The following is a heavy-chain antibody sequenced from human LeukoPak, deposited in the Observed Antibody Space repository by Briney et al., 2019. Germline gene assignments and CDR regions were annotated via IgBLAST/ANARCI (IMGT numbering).Heavy chain of an antibody. CDR2: IFHTGNT. V-gene: IGHV4-59*01. CDR3: ASATVSYDFWSGYPSYFDS. J-gene: IGHJ4*02. D-gene: IGHD3-3*01. Sequence: SETLSLTCSVSGASISSYYWIWIRQPPGKRLEWIGNIFHTGNTNYSPSLRSRLTISLDTSKNQFSLSLSSVTAADTAVYYCASATVSYDFWSGYPSYFDSWGQGTLVTVSS. CDR1: GASISSYY.